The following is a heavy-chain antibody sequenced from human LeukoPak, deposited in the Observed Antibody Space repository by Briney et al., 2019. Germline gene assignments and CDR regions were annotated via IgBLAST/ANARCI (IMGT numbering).Heavy chain of an antibody. V-gene: IGHV3-21*04. CDR2: ISSSSSYI. CDR1: GFTFSSYS. CDR3: AKLDRRPRYYYDSSGYYLMGAFDI. D-gene: IGHD3-22*01. Sequence: GGSLRLSCAASGFTFSSYSMNWVRQAPGKGLEWVSSISSSSSYIYYADSVKGRFTISRDNAKNSLYLQMNSLRAEDTAVYYCAKLDRRPRYYYDSSGYYLMGAFDIWGQGTMVTVSS. J-gene: IGHJ3*02.